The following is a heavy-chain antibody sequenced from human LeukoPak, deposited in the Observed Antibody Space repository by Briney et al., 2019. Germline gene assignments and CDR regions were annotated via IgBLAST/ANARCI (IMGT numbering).Heavy chain of an antibody. V-gene: IGHV4-34*01. J-gene: IGHJ5*02. D-gene: IGHD1-26*01. CDR1: GGSFIGYY. CDR2: INHSGST. Sequence: SETLSLTRVVYGGSFIGYYWSWIRPRPGEGREWSWEINHSGSTNYNPSLKSRVTISVDTSKNKFSLKLSSVTAADTAAYYCASSGRRRGAVGWFARWGQGTLVSASS. CDR3: ASSGRRRGAVGWFAR.